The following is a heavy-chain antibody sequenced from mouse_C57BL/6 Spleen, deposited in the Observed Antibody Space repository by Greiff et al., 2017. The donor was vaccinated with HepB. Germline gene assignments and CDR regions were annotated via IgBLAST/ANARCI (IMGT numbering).Heavy chain of an antibody. CDR1: GFTFSDYG. J-gene: IGHJ3*01. Sequence: DVMLVESGGGLVKPGGSLKLSCAASGFTFSDYGMHWVRQAPEKGLEWVAYISSGSSTIYYADTVKGRFTISRDNAKNTLFLQMTSLRSEDTAMYYCARSYDYDWFAYWGQGTLVTVSA. CDR3: ARSYDYDWFAY. V-gene: IGHV5-17*01. D-gene: IGHD2-4*01. CDR2: ISSGSSTI.